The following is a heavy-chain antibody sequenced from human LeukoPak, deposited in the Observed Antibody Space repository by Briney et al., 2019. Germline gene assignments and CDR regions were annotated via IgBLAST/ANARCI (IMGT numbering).Heavy chain of an antibody. CDR3: ARDLRYSGAWYPSGMDV. CDR1: GYTFSSYG. Sequence: ASVKVSCKASGYTFSSYGIGWVRQAPGQGLEWMGWISAYNGNTNYAQNLQGRVTMTTDTSTSTAYMELRSLRSDDTAVYYCARDLRYSGAWYPSGMDVWGKGTTVTISS. J-gene: IGHJ6*03. CDR2: ISAYNGNT. V-gene: IGHV1-18*01. D-gene: IGHD5-12*01.